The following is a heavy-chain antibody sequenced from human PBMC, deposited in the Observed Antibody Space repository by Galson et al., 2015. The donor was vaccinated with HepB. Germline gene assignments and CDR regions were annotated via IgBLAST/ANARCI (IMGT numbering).Heavy chain of an antibody. D-gene: IGHD2-8*01. CDR3: AHSSRVVLMVYAILKNDAFDI. J-gene: IGHJ3*02. CDR1: GFSLSTSGVG. V-gene: IGHV2-5*01. CDR2: IYWNDDK. Sequence: PALVKPTQTLTLTCTFSGFSLSTSGVGVGWIRQPPGKALEWLALIYWNDDKRYSPSLKSRLTITKDTSKNQVVLTMTNMDPVDTATYYCAHSSRVVLMVYAILKNDAFDIWGQGTMVTVSS.